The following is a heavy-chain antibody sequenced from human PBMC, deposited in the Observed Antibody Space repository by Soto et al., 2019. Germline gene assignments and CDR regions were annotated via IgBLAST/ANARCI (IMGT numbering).Heavy chain of an antibody. CDR2: ISPIFGTA. CDR3: SRDAYGVKGWFDP. Sequence: QVQLVQSGAEVKKPVSSVKVSCKASGGTFSSYAISWVRQAPGQGLEWMGGISPIFGTANYAQKFQGRVTINADESTSTAYMELRSLRSEDTAVYYCSRDAYGVKGWFDPSGQGTLVTVSS. V-gene: IGHV1-69*12. J-gene: IGHJ5*02. D-gene: IGHD4-17*01. CDR1: GGTFSSYA.